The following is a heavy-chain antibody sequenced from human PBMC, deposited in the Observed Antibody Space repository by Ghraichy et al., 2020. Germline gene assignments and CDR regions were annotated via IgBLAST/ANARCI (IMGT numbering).Heavy chain of an antibody. CDR1: GFTFSRYG. D-gene: IGHD3-10*01. CDR2: IYYDGSKE. CDR3: AKRGEEIFYMDV. Sequence: GGSLRLSCKASGFTFSRYGMHWVRQAPGKGLEWLASIYYDGSKEYYVESVKGRFTISRDNSKNTLYLQMNSLRGEDTAVYYCAKRGEEIFYMDVWGKGTTVTVS. V-gene: IGHV3-30*02. J-gene: IGHJ6*03.